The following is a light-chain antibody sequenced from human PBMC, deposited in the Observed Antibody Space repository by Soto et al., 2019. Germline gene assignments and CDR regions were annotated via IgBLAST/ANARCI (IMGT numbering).Light chain of an antibody. V-gene: IGKV3-20*01. Sequence: EIVLTQSPGTLSLSPGERATLSCRASQTVTNNYLAWYQQKPGQAPRLLISGASSRATGIPDRFSGSGSGTDFTLTISRLEPEDFAVYYCHQYGTLPRTFGQGTKVDIK. CDR1: QTVTNNY. J-gene: IGKJ1*01. CDR2: GAS. CDR3: HQYGTLPRT.